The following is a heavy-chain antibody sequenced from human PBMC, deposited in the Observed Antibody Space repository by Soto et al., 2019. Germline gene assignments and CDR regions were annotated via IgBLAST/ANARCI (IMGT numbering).Heavy chain of an antibody. CDR2: IIPIIGTP. J-gene: IGHJ4*02. Sequence: VKVSCKAAGGTFRNHVFNWVRQSPGQGVEWMGGIIPIIGTPNYAQKFQGRVTITADASTNTVYLDVSSLRSQDTAVYYCARDLELRDGNISHLDYWGQGTRVTVSS. D-gene: IGHD1-26*01. CDR3: ARDLELRDGNISHLDY. CDR1: GGTFRNHV. V-gene: IGHV1-69*13.